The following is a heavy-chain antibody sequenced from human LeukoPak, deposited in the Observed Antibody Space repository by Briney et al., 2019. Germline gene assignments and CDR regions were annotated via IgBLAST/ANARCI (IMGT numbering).Heavy chain of an antibody. D-gene: IGHD4-11*01. J-gene: IGHJ1*01. V-gene: IGHV3-7*05. Sequence: GGSLRLSCAASGFTLTKYWMAWVRQAPAKGLEWVASIHQDGSETHSIDSGRFTISRDNAKNSLYLQMNSLRDEDTAVYYCADTVSYHPHNWGQGTPVTVSS. CDR3: ADTVSYHPHN. CDR2: IHQDGSET. CDR1: GFTLTKYW.